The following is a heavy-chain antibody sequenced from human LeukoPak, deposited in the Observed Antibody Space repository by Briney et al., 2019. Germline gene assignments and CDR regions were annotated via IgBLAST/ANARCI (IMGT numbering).Heavy chain of an antibody. V-gene: IGHV3-30*03. D-gene: IGHD1-26*01. J-gene: IGHJ4*02. CDR3: ARGDSGSYPPDY. Sequence: GGSLRLSCAASGFTFSSYGMHWVRQAPGKGLEWVAVISYDGSNKYYADSVKGRFTISRDNSKNTLYLQMNSLRAEDMAVYYCARGDSGSYPPDYWGQGTLVTVSS. CDR1: GFTFSSYG. CDR2: ISYDGSNK.